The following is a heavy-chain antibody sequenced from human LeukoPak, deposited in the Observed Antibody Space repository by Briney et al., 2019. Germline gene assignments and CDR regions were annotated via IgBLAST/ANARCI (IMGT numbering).Heavy chain of an antibody. CDR3: ARDERTYYYDSSGYSFWN. Sequence: ASVKVSCKASGYTFTSYAMNWVRQAPGQGLEWMGWINTNTGNPTYAQGFTGRFVFSLDTSVSTAYLQISSLKSEDTAVYYCARDERTYYYDSSGYSFWNWRQGTLLTVSS. CDR1: GYTFTSYA. V-gene: IGHV7-4-1*02. J-gene: IGHJ4*02. D-gene: IGHD3-22*01. CDR2: INTNTGNP.